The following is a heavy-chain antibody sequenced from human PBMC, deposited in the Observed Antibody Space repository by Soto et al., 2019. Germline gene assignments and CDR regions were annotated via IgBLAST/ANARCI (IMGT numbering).Heavy chain of an antibody. CDR1: GFKFSSHS. V-gene: IGHV3-48*01. CDR2: ISSSSSTI. Sequence: VGPLRLSCAASGFKFSSHSIRWIIQAPGKGLEWVSYISSSSSTIYYADSVKGRFTISRDNAKNSLYLQMNSLRAEDTAVYYCARDLTYYDILTGYSDYWGQGTLVTVSS. J-gene: IGHJ4*02. CDR3: ARDLTYYDILTGYSDY. D-gene: IGHD3-9*01.